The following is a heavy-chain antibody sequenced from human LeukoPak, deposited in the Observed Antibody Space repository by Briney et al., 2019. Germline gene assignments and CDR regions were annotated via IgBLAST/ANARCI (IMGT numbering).Heavy chain of an antibody. CDR2: IYYSGST. J-gene: IGHJ4*02. CDR1: GGSISSYY. CDR3: ARVGYDSSGYHFDY. V-gene: IGHV4-59*01. Sequence: SETLSLTCTVSGGSISSYYWSWIRQPPGKGLEWIGYIYYSGSTNYNPSLKSRVTISVDTSKNQFSLRLSSVTAADTAVYYCARVGYDSSGYHFDYWGQGTLVTVSS. D-gene: IGHD3-22*01.